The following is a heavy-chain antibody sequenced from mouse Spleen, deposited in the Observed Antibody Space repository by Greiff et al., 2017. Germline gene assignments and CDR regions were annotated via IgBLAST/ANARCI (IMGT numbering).Heavy chain of an antibody. Sequence: EVKVEESGGGLVKLGGSLKLSCAASGFTFSSYAMSWVRQTPEKRLEWVATISSGGGNTYYPDSVKGRFTISRDNAKNTLYLQMSSLKSEDTAMYYCARQRGIYYYGSSYVGGAMDYWGQGTSVTVSS. CDR1: GFTFSSYA. V-gene: IGHV5-9*04. CDR2: ISSGGGNT. D-gene: IGHD1-1*01. J-gene: IGHJ4*01. CDR3: ARQRGIYYYGSSYVGGAMDY.